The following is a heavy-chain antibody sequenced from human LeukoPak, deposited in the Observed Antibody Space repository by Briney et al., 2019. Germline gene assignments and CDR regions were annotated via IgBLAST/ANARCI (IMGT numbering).Heavy chain of an antibody. CDR3: ASPGSVGDTGMPDY. V-gene: IGHV3-7*01. D-gene: IGHD5-18*01. CDR1: GFIFSGYW. Sequence: PGGSLRLSCAASGFIFSGYWMTWVHQAPGKGLEWVANIKQDGSEKYYVDTVKGRFTISRDNAKNSLYLQMNSLRAEDTAVYYCASPGSVGDTGMPDYWGQGTLVTVSS. J-gene: IGHJ4*02. CDR2: IKQDGSEK.